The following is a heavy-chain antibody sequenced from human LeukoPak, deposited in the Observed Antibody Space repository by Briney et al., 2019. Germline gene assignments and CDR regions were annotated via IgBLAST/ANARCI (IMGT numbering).Heavy chain of an antibody. CDR1: GGSISTSSYY. D-gene: IGHD3-3*01. V-gene: IGHV4-39*07. J-gene: IGHJ5*02. CDR2: IHYSGST. Sequence: SETLSLTCTVSGGSISTSSYYWGWIRQPPGKGLEWIGSIHYSGSTYYNPSLKSRVTMSVDTSKNQFSLKLSSVTAADTAVYYCATDVVLEWLGVLQGFDPWGQGTLVTVSS. CDR3: ATDVVLEWLGVLQGFDP.